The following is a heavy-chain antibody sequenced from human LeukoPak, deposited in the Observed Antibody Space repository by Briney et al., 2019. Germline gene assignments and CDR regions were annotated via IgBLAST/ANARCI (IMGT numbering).Heavy chain of an antibody. D-gene: IGHD6-13*01. CDR2: IYYSGST. V-gene: IGHV4-31*03. CDR1: GGSISSGGYY. Sequence: PSETLSLTCTVSGGSISSGGYYWGWIRQHPGKGLEWIGYIYYSGSTYYNPSLKSRVTISGDTSKNQFSLKLSSVTAADTAVYYCARYSSTRFDPWGQGTLVTVSS. J-gene: IGHJ5*02. CDR3: ARYSSTRFDP.